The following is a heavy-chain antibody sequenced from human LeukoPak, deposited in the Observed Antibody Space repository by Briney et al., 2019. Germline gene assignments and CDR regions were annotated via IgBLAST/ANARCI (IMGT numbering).Heavy chain of an antibody. Sequence: PGGSLRLSCAASGFTFSSYGMHWVRQVPGKGLEWVAVIWYDGSNKYYADSVKGPFTISRDNSKNTLYLQMNSLRAEDTAVYYCARGGGRPGLYWGQGTLVTVSS. CDR3: ARGGGRPGLY. V-gene: IGHV3-33*01. CDR2: IWYDGSNK. D-gene: IGHD2-15*01. J-gene: IGHJ4*02. CDR1: GFTFSSYG.